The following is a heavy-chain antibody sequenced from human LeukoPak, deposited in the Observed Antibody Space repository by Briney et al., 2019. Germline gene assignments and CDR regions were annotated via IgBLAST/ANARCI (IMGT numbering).Heavy chain of an antibody. V-gene: IGHV1-2*02. D-gene: IGHD2-21*02. CDR1: GYTFTGYY. J-gene: IGHJ4*02. CDR3: ARGKTMVYCGGDCYRFDN. CDR2: INPDSGGT. Sequence: GASVKVSCKASGYTFTGYYMHWVRQAPGQGLEWMGWINPDSGGTNSAQKFQGRVTMTRDTSISTAHMELSRLLSGDTAVYYCARGKTMVYCGGDCYRFDNWGQGTLVTVSS.